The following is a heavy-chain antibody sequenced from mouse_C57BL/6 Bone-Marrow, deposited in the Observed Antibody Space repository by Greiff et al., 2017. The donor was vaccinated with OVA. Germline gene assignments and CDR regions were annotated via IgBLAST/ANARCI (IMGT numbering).Heavy chain of an antibody. J-gene: IGHJ4*01. D-gene: IGHD2-1*01. CDR2: IYPGSGST. V-gene: IGHV1-55*01. CDR3: AREGVMGNYLLDYAMDY. Sequence: VQLQQPGAELVKPGASVKMSCKASGYTFTSYWITWVKQRPGQGLEWIGDIYPGSGSTNDNEKFKSKATLTVDTSSSTAYMQLSSLTSEDSAVYDCAREGVMGNYLLDYAMDYWGQGTSVTVSS. CDR1: GYTFTSYW.